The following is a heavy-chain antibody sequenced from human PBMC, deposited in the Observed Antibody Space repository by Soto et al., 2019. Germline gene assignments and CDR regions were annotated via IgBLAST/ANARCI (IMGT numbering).Heavy chain of an antibody. CDR2: IIPIFGTA. Sequence: ASVKVSCKASGGTFSSYAISWVRQAPGQGLEWMGGIIPIFGTANYAQKFQGRVTITADESTSTAYMELSSLRSEDTAVYYCARLRYDSSGYYLYYYGMGVWGQGTTVTVS. D-gene: IGHD3-22*01. CDR3: ARLRYDSSGYYLYYYGMGV. J-gene: IGHJ6*02. CDR1: GGTFSSYA. V-gene: IGHV1-69*13.